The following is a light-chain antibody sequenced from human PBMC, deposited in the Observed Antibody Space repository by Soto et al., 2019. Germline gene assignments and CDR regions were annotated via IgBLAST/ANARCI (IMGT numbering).Light chain of an antibody. CDR1: QSVDSIN. CDR3: QQYGSSPYT. J-gene: IGKJ2*01. V-gene: IGKV3-20*01. CDR2: GAS. Sequence: EIVLKQSPGTLSLFPGERAILSCRASQSVDSINFAWYQQKPGQAPRLLMYGASSWAAGVPDRFSGSGSGTDFTLTISRLEPGDSAVYYCQQYGSSPYTFGQGTKVDIK.